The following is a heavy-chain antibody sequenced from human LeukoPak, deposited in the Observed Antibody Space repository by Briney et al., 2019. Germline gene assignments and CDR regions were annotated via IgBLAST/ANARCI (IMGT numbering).Heavy chain of an antibody. CDR3: ARRQNGYYGMDV. CDR2: ISAYNGNT. J-gene: IGHJ6*02. D-gene: IGHD1-1*01. Sequence: ASVKVSCKASGGTFSSYAISWVRQAPGQGLEWMGWISAYNGNTNYAQKLQGRVTMTTDTSTSTAYMELRSLRSDDTAVYYCARRQNGYYGMDVWGQGTTVTVSS. V-gene: IGHV1-18*01. CDR1: GGTFSSYA.